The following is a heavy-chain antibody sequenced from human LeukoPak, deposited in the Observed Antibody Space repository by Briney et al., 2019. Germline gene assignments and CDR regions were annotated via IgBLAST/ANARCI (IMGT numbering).Heavy chain of an antibody. CDR2: INHSGST. D-gene: IGHD6-13*01. J-gene: IGHJ5*02. CDR1: GGSFSGYY. V-gene: IGHV4-34*01. Sequence: PSETLSLTCAVYGGSFSGYYWSWIRQPPGKGLEWIGEINHSGSTNYNPSLKSRVTISVDTSKNQFSLKLSSVTAADTAVYYCARSSSSWFRWFDPWGQGTLVTVSS. CDR3: ARSSSSWFRWFDP.